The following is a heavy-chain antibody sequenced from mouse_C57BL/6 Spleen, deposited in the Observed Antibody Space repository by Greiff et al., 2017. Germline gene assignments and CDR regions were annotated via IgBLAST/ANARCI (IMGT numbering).Heavy chain of an antibody. Sequence: EVQVVESGGGLVQPTGSLKLSCAASGFSFNTYAMNWVRQAPGTGLEWVARIRSRSNNYATYYADSVKDRFTISRDDSESMLYLQMNNLKTEDTAMYYCVSYYDYDGAIDYWGQGTSVTGSS. CDR2: IRSRSNNYAT. D-gene: IGHD2-4*01. J-gene: IGHJ4*01. V-gene: IGHV10-1*01. CDR1: GFSFNTYA. CDR3: VSYYDYDGAIDY.